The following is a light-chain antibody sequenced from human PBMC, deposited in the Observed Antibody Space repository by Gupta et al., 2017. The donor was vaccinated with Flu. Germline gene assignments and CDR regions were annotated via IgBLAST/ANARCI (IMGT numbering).Light chain of an antibody. V-gene: IGLV1-40*01. Sequence: QSGLMQPPPVSGAPGQSVSISCSGTSSNIGAGFDVHWYQQLPGTAPKLLIYGNNNRPSGVPDRISGSKSGTSASLAITGLQAEDEADYYCQAYDSSLSGWVFGGGTKLTVL. CDR3: QAYDSSLSGWV. J-gene: IGLJ3*02. CDR2: GNN. CDR1: SSNIGAGFD.